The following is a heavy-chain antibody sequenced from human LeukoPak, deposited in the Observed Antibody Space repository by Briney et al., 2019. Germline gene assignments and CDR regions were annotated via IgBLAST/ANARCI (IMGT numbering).Heavy chain of an antibody. CDR1: GYSFTSYW. CDR2: IYPGDSDT. V-gene: IGHV5-51*01. J-gene: IGHJ4*02. CDR3: ATYYDSSGYYFDY. Sequence: GESLKISCKGSGYSFTSYWIGWARQMPGKGLEWMGIIYPGDSDTRYSPSFQGQVTISADKSISTAYLQWSSLKASDTAMYYCATYYDSSGYYFDYWGQGTLVTVSS. D-gene: IGHD3-22*01.